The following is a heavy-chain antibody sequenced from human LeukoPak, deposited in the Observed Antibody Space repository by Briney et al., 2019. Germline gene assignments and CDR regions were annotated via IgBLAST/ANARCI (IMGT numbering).Heavy chain of an antibody. CDR3: ARVAGYANWFDP. J-gene: IGHJ5*02. V-gene: IGHV3-21*01. CDR1: GFTFSSYS. CDR2: ISSSSSYI. Sequence: NPGGSLRLSCAASGFTFSSYSMNWVRQAPGKGLEWVSSISSSSSYIYYADSVKGRFTISRDNAKNSLYLQMNSLRAEDTAVYYCARVAGYANWFDPWGQGTLVTVSS. D-gene: IGHD3-9*01.